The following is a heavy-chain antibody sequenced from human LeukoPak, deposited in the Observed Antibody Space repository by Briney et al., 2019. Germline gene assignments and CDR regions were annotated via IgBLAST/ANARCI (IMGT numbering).Heavy chain of an antibody. V-gene: IGHV4-34*01. J-gene: IGHJ4*02. CDR2: INHSGST. Sequence: SETLSLTCAVYGGSFSGYYWSWIRQPPGKGLEWIGEINHSGSTNYNPSLKSRVTISLDTSKNQFSLNLSSVTAADTAVYYCARGQGTVTTHWGQGTLVTVS. D-gene: IGHD4-17*01. CDR1: GGSFSGYY. CDR3: ARGQGTVTTH.